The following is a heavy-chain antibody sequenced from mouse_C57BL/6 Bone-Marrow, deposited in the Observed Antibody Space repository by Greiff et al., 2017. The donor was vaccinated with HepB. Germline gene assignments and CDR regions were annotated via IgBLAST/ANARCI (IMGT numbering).Heavy chain of an antibody. V-gene: IGHV1-85*01. Sequence: VQLQQSGPELVKPGASVKLSCKASGYTFTSYDINWVKQRPGQGLEWIGWIYPRDGSTKYNEKFKGKATLPVDTSSTTAYMDLHSLASEDSAVYFCARIGYYYGSSHWYFDVWGTGTTVTVSS. CDR2: IYPRDGST. D-gene: IGHD1-1*01. CDR3: ARIGYYYGSSHWYFDV. J-gene: IGHJ1*03. CDR1: GYTFTSYD.